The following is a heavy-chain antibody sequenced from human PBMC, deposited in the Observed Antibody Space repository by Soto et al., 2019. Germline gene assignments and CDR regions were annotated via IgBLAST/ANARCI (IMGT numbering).Heavy chain of an antibody. CDR2: IYYSGAI. D-gene: IGHD3-10*01. CDR3: ARQGYDSGSKWFDP. Sequence: QLQLQESGPGLVKPSETLSLTCTVSGGSISSYSDYWGWFRQPPGEGLEWIGSIYYSGAIYYNPSLKSRVTISVDTSKNQFSLKLSSVTAADTAVYYCARQGYDSGSKWFDPWGQGTLVTVSS. CDR1: GGSISSYSDY. V-gene: IGHV4-39*01. J-gene: IGHJ5*02.